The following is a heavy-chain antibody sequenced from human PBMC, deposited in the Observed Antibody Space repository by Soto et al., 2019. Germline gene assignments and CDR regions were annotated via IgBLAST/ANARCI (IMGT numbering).Heavy chain of an antibody. CDR1: GGSVRDGSYY. V-gene: IGHV4-61*01. J-gene: IGHJ5*02. Sequence: SETLSLTCTVSGGSVRDGSYYWSWLRQPPGKGLEWIGHIYHSGSTIYNPSLKSRVTISIDTSKSQFSLNLNSMTAADTAVYYCAGYNWNYYFDPWGQGTLVTVSS. D-gene: IGHD1-7*01. CDR3: AGYNWNYYFDP. CDR2: IYHSGST.